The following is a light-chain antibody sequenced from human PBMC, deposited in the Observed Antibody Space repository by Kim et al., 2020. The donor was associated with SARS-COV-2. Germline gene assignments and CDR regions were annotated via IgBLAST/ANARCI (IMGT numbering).Light chain of an antibody. CDR1: QGISSW. CDR2: AAS. J-gene: IGKJ5*01. V-gene: IGKV1-12*01. Sequence: ASVGDRVTNTCRASQGISSWVDWYEQKPGKDPKHLIYAASSLQSGVPSRFRGSGSGTEFTLTISSLKPEDFANYYCQQDNSFPSTFGQGTRLEIK. CDR3: QQDNSFPST.